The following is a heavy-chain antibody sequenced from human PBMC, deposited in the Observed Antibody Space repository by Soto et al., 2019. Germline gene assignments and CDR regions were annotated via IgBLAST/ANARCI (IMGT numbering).Heavy chain of an antibody. CDR2: ISAYNGNT. CDR3: ARDRRFLEWLSHDYYYGMDV. CDR1: GYTFTSYG. J-gene: IGHJ6*02. Sequence: ASVKVSCKASGYTFTSYGISWVRQAPGQGLEWMGWISAYNGNTNYAQKLQGRVTMTTDTSTSTAYMELRSLRPDDTAVYYCARDRRFLEWLSHDYYYGMDVWGQGTTVTVSS. D-gene: IGHD3-3*01. V-gene: IGHV1-18*04.